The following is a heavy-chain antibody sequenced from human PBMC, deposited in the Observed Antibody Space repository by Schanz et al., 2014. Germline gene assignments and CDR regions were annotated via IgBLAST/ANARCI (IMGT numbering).Heavy chain of an antibody. J-gene: IGHJ4*02. V-gene: IGHV4-39*02. CDR2: IYYSGST. CDR3: AREGTGAVRGYFDY. D-gene: IGHD6-13*01. CDR1: GDSISSTSYY. Sequence: QLQMQESGPGLVKPSETLSLTCSVSGDSISSTSYYWGWIRQPPGKGLEWIGSIYYSGSTYYNASLKSRVPLPVATSKTQSPLKLTSVTAADSAVYYCAREGTGAVRGYFDYWGQGALVTVSS.